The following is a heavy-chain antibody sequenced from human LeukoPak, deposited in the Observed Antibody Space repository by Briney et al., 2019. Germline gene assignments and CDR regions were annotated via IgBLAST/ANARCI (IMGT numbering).Heavy chain of an antibody. J-gene: IGHJ5*02. CDR3: ARVRDDYVWGSYRYTLVQWFDP. V-gene: IGHV3-21*01. Sequence: GGTLRLSCAASGFTFSSYSMNWVRQAPGKGLEWVSSISSSSSYIYYADSVKGRFTISRDNAKNSLYLQMNSLRAEDTAVYYCARVRDDYVWGSYRYTLVQWFDPWGQGTLVTVSS. CDR1: GFTFSSYS. D-gene: IGHD3-16*02. CDR2: ISSSSSYI.